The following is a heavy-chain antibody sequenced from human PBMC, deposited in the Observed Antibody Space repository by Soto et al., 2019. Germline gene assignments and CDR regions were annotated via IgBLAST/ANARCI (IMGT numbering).Heavy chain of an antibody. CDR3: ARAMKLASSYNLFDP. CDR1: GGSITSGVYC. CDR2: IYHSGST. J-gene: IGHJ5*02. V-gene: IGHV4-30-4*01. Sequence: PSETLSLTCTVSGGSITSGVYCWSWIRQAPGKGLEWIGYIYHSGSTYYSPSLKSQSTISADTSKNQFSLKLTSVPAADTAVYYCARAMKLASSYNLFDPWGQGTLVTV. D-gene: IGHD6-6*01.